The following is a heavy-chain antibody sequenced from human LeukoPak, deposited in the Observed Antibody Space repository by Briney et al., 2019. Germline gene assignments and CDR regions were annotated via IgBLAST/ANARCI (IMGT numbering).Heavy chain of an antibody. V-gene: IGHV4-39*01. D-gene: IGHD2-21*01. J-gene: IGHJ4*02. CDR1: GGSISSSSYY. CDR2: IYYSGST. Sequence: PSETLSLTCTVSGGSISSSSYYWGWIRQPPGKGLEWIGSIYYSGSTYYNPSLKSRVAISLDTSKNQLSLNLRSVTAADTAVYYCARHEFASPFDSWGQGTLVTVSS. CDR3: ARHEFASPFDS.